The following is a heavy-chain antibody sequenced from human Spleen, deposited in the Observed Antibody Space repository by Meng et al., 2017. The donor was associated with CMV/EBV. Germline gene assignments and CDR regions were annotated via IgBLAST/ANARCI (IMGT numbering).Heavy chain of an antibody. J-gene: IGHJ4*02. D-gene: IGHD2/OR15-2a*01. CDR1: GFTVSSNY. Sequence: GESLKISCAASGFTVSSNYMSWVRQAPGRGLEWVSVIYSGGSTYYADSVKGRFTISRDNSKNTLYLQMNSLRAEDTAVYYCAPHWAYCTSTVCPGWGQGTLVTVSS. CDR3: APHWAYCTSTVCPG. V-gene: IGHV3-53*01. CDR2: IYSGGST.